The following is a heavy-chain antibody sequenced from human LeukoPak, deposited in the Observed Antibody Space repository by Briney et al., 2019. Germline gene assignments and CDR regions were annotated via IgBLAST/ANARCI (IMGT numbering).Heavy chain of an antibody. Sequence: PGGSLRLXCAASGFTFSSYGMHWVRQAPGKGLEWVAFIRYDGSNKYYADSVKGRFTISRDNSKNALYLQMNSLRAEDTAVYYCAKARCSSTSCYTGDWGQGTLVTVSS. V-gene: IGHV3-30*02. D-gene: IGHD2-2*02. CDR3: AKARCSSTSCYTGD. CDR2: IRYDGSNK. J-gene: IGHJ4*02. CDR1: GFTFSSYG.